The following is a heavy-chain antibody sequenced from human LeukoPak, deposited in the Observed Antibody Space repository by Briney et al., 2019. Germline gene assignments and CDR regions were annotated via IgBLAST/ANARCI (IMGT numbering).Heavy chain of an antibody. CDR1: GGSFSGYY. CDR3: ARGLIPPRCLYDGFDI. CDR2: INHSGST. J-gene: IGHJ3*02. D-gene: IGHD3-16*01. V-gene: IGHV4-34*01. Sequence: SETLSLTCAAYGGSFSGYYCRWIRQPPGKGLEWIGEINHSGSTNYNPSLKSRVTISVDTSKNQYSLKLSSVTAADTAAYYCARGLIPPRCLYDGFDIWGQGTMVTVSS.